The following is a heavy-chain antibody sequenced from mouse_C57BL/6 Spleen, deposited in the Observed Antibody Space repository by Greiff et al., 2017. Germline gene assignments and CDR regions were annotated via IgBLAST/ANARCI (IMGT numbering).Heavy chain of an antibody. CDR1: GYTFTDYE. V-gene: IGHV1-15*01. CDR3: TRCLITRYYAMDY. Sequence: QVQLQQSGAELVRPGASVTLSCKASGYTFTDYEMHWVKQTPVHGLEWIGAIDPETGGTAYNQKFKGKAILTADKSSSTAYMELRSLTSEDSAVYYCTRCLITRYYAMDYWGQGTSVTVST. CDR2: IDPETGGT. J-gene: IGHJ4*01.